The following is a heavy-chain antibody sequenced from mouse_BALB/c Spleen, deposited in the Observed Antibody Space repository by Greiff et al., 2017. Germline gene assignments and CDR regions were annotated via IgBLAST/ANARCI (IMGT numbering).Heavy chain of an antibody. CDR2: INPGSGGT. CDR1: GYAFTNYL. V-gene: IGHV1-54*01. Sequence: QVQLQQSGAELVRPGTSVKVSCKASGYAFTNYLIEWVKQRPGQGLEWIGVINPGSGGTIYNEKFKGKATLTADKSSSTANMHLSSLTSDDSAVYFCARSAQLGLRAMDYWGQGTSATVSA. D-gene: IGHD3-1*01. J-gene: IGHJ4*01. CDR3: ARSAQLGLRAMDY.